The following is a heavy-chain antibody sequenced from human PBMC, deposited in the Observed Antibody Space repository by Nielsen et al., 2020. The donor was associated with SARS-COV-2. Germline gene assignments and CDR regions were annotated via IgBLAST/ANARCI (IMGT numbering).Heavy chain of an antibody. CDR2: IYYSGST. V-gene: IGHV4-39*01. Sequence: WIRQPPGKGLEWIGSIYYSGSTYYNPSLKSRVTISVDTSKNQFSLKLSSVTAADTAVYYCARRIASGITICGVVPLDAFDIWGQGTMVTVSS. CDR3: ARRIASGITICGVVPLDAFDI. D-gene: IGHD3-3*01. J-gene: IGHJ3*02.